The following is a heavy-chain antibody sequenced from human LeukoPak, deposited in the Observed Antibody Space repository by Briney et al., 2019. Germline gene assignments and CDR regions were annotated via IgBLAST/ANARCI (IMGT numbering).Heavy chain of an antibody. D-gene: IGHD1-26*01. CDR3: ARDPGERATGFDY. V-gene: IGHV4-34*01. J-gene: IGHJ4*02. CDR1: GGSFSGYY. CDR2: INHSGST. Sequence: KPSETLSLTCAVYGGSFSGYYWSWIRQPPGKGLEWIGEINHSGSTNYNPSLKSRVTISVDTSKNQFSLKLSSVTAADTAVYYCARDPGERATGFDYWGQGTLVTVSS.